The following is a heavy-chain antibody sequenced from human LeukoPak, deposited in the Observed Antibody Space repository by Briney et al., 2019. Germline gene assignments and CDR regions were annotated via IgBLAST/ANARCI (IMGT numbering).Heavy chain of an antibody. J-gene: IGHJ4*02. CDR1: GFTFSSYG. V-gene: IGHV3-30*18. D-gene: IGHD6-19*01. CDR2: ISYDGSNK. Sequence: GGSLRLSCAASGFTFSSYGMHWVRQAPGKGLGWVAVISYDGSNKYYADSVKGRFTISRDNSKNTLYLQMSSLRAEDTAVYYCAKLPGIAVAGTDYWGQGTLVTVSS. CDR3: AKLPGIAVAGTDY.